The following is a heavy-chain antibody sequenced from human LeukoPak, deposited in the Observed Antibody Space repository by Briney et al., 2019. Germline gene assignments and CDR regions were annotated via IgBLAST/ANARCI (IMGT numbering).Heavy chain of an antibody. V-gene: IGHV3-64D*06. CDR1: GFTFSIYA. D-gene: IGHD1-26*01. CDR2: ISSDGGST. CDR3: VKEEMGAHHAFDI. Sequence: PGGSLRLSCSASGFTFSIYAMHWVRQAPGKGLESVSAISSDGGSTYYADSVKGRFTISRDTSKTTLYLKMSSLRAEDTAVYYGVKEEMGAHHAFDIWGQGTLVTVSS. J-gene: IGHJ3*02.